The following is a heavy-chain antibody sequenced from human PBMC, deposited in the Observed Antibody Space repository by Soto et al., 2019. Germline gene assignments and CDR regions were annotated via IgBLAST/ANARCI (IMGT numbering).Heavy chain of an antibody. CDR3: ARDLYSSSARYFDY. CDR2: ISSSSSYI. V-gene: IGHV3-21*01. J-gene: IGHJ4*02. Sequence: EVQLVESGGGLVKPGGSLRLSCAASGFTFSSYSMNWVRQAPGKGLEWVSSISSSSSYIYYADSVKGRFTISRDNAKNSLYLQMNSLRAEDTAVYSCARDLYSSSARYFDYWGQGTRVTVSS. CDR1: GFTFSSYS. D-gene: IGHD6-6*01.